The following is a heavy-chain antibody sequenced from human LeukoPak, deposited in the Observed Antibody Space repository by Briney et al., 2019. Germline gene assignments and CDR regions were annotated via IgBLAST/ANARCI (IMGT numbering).Heavy chain of an antibody. J-gene: IGHJ6*03. Sequence: GGSLRLSCAASGFTFSSYAMSWVRQAPGKGLEWVSAISGSGGSTYYADSVKGRFTISRDNSKNTLYLQMNSLRAEDTAVYYCATWRCSGRSCPGVGYYYYYMDVWGKGTTVTVSS. CDR1: GFTFSSYA. D-gene: IGHD2-15*01. CDR3: ATWRCSGRSCPGVGYYYYYMDV. V-gene: IGHV3-23*01. CDR2: ISGSGGST.